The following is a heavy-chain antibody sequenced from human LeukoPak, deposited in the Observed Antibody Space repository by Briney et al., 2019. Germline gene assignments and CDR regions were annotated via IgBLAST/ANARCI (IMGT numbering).Heavy chain of an antibody. J-gene: IGHJ5*02. CDR1: GGSISSSSYY. V-gene: IGHV4-39*01. Sequence: SETLSLTCTVSGGSISSSSYYWGWIRQPPGKGLEWSGSIYYSGSTYYNPSLKSRVTISVDTSKNQFSLKPSSVTAADTAVYYCARQRRSYSRYNWFDPWGQGTLVTVSS. CDR2: IYYSGST. D-gene: IGHD3-10*01. CDR3: ARQRRSYSRYNWFDP.